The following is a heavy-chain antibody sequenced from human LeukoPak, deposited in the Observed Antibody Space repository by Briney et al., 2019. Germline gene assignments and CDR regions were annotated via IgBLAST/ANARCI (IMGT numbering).Heavy chain of an antibody. CDR2: ISASSSSI. V-gene: IGHV3-48*02. CDR3: ARRAAGRPGADYFQH. D-gene: IGHD3-10*01. CDR1: GFTFSGYS. Sequence: PGGSLRLSCAASGFTFSGYSMNWVRQAVGKGLEWVSYISASSSSIYYADSVKGRLTISRDNAKNSLYLQMNSLRDEDTAVYYCARRAAGRPGADYFQHWGQGILVTVSS. J-gene: IGHJ1*01.